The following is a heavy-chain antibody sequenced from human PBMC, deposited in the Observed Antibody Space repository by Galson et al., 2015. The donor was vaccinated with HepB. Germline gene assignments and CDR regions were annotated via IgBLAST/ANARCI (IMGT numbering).Heavy chain of an antibody. V-gene: IGHV5-10-1*01. D-gene: IGHD4-17*01. CDR3: ARRGGRSNGDYMPDFDL. CDR2: IDPSDSYT. CDR1: GYSFTSYW. Sequence: QSGAEVKKPGESLRISCKGSGYSFTSYWISWVRQMPGKGLEWMGRIDPSDSYTNYSPSFQGHVTISADKSISTAYLQWSSLKASDTAMYYCARRGGRSNGDYMPDFDLWGRGTLVTVSS. J-gene: IGHJ2*01.